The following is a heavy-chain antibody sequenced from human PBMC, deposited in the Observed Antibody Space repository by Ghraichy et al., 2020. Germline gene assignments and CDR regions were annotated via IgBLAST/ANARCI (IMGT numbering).Heavy chain of an antibody. V-gene: IGHV4-34*01. CDR1: GGSFSGYY. D-gene: IGHD5-18*01. J-gene: IGHJ6*03. Sequence: SETLSLTCAVYGGSFSGYYWSWIRQPPGKGLEWIGETNHSGSTNYNPSLKSRVTISVDTSKNQFSLKLSSVTAADTAVYYCARGGRIQLWTPRDGSRHMDVWGKGTTVTVSS. CDR3: ARGGRIQLWTPRDGSRHMDV. CDR2: TNHSGST.